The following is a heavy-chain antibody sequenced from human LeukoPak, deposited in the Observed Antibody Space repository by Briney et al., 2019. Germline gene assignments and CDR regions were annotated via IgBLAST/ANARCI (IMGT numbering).Heavy chain of an antibody. CDR1: GVSISSSSYH. V-gene: IGHV4-39*01. CDR3: ARQVLHTAMDY. CDR2: IYDNGST. J-gene: IGHJ4*02. Sequence: SETLSLTCTVSGVSISSSSYHWDWIRQPPGKGLEWIGSIYDNGSTYYSPSLKSRVTISVDTSKNQSSLRLNSVTAADTAVYYCARQVLHTAMDYWGQGTLVSVSS. D-gene: IGHD5-18*01.